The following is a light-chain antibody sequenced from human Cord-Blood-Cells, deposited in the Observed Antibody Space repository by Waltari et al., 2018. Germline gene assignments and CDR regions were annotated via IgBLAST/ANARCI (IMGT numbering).Light chain of an antibody. V-gene: IGLV1-47*01. CDR2: RHN. CDR1: SSNIGSNY. CDR3: AAWDDSLSGGV. J-gene: IGLJ3*02. Sequence: QSVLTQPPSASGTPGQRVTISCSGSSSNIGSNYVYWYQQLPGTAPKLLIYRHNQQPSGVPERFSGSKSGTSASLAISGLRSEDEADYYCAAWDDSLSGGVFGGGTKLTVL.